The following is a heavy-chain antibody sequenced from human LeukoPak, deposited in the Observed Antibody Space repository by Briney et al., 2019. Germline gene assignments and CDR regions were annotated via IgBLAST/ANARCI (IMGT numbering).Heavy chain of an antibody. CDR1: GYTCTNYA. J-gene: IGHJ4*02. D-gene: IGHD3-3*01. V-gene: IGHV1-3*01. CDR3: ARGIWSRTVSSYYFDY. CDR2: INAGNGNT. Sequence: GASVKVSCKASGYTCTNYAMQWVRQAPGQRLEWMGWINAGNGNTRYSQRFQGRVTITRDTSASTAYMEVTSLRSEDTAVYYCARGIWSRTVSSYYFDYWGQGTLVTVSS.